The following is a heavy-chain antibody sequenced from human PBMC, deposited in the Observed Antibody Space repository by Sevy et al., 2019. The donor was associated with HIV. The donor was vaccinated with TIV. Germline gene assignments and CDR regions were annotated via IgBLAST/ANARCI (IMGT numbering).Heavy chain of an antibody. V-gene: IGHV3-30*02. J-gene: IGHJ6*02. Sequence: GGCLRLSCAASGFTFSSYGMHWVRQAPGKGLEWVAFIRYDGSNKYYADSVKGRFTISRDNSKNTLYLQMNSLRAEDTAVYYCANVHSIRYYYYYGMDVWGQGTTVTVSS. CDR2: IRYDGSNK. CDR1: GFTFSSYG. D-gene: IGHD3-22*01. CDR3: ANVHSIRYYYYYGMDV.